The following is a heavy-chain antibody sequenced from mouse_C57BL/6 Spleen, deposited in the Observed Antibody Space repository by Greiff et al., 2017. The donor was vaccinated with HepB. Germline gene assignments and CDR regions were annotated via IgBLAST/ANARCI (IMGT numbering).Heavy chain of an antibody. V-gene: IGHV1-72*01. D-gene: IGHD2-3*01. CDR1: GYTFTSYW. CDR2: IDPNSGGT. J-gene: IGHJ4*01. CDR3: ASPGWLLRDYAMDY. Sequence: VQLQQSGAEPVKPGASVKLSCKASGYTFTSYWMHWVKQRPGRGPEWIGRIDPNSGGTKYNEKFKSKATLTVDKTSSTAYMQLSSLTSEDSAFYYCASPGWLLRDYAMDYWGQGTSVTVSS.